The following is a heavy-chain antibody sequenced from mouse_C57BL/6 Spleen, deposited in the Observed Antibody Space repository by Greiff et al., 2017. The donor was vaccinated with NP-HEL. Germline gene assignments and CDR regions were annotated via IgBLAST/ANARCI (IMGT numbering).Heavy chain of an antibody. CDR1: GYTFTSYW. CDR2: IDPSDSYT. CDR3: ARSDYYGSPAWFAY. Sequence: VQLQQPGAELVMPGASVKLSCKASGYTFTSYWMHWVKQRPGQGLEWIGEIDPSDSYTNYHQKFKGKSTLTVDKSSSTAYMQLSSLTSEDSAVYYCARSDYYGSPAWFAYWGQGTLVTVSA. D-gene: IGHD1-1*01. J-gene: IGHJ3*01. V-gene: IGHV1-69*01.